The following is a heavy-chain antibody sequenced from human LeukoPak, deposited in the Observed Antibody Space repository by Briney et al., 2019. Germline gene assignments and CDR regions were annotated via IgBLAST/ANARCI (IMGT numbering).Heavy chain of an antibody. Sequence: KLWGSLKISCKGSRSGYGFSDLWIGWVRPMPGKGLQWMGIIYPGDSDTRYSPSFEGQVTISADKSVNTAYLQWSGLSASDTAIYFCARRSGSYFNFWGQGTQVIVSS. CDR3: ARRSGSYFNF. CDR2: IYPGDSDT. D-gene: IGHD1-26*01. CDR1: GYGFSDLW. V-gene: IGHV5-51*01. J-gene: IGHJ4*02.